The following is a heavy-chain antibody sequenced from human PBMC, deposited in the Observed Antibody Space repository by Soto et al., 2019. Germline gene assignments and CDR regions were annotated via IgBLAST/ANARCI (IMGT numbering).Heavy chain of an antibody. D-gene: IGHD6-19*01. J-gene: IGHJ3*02. CDR3: ASPPVGAVAGNEGAFDI. CDR1: GYTFTSYY. Sequence: ASVKVSCKASGYTFTSYYMHWVRQAPGQGLEWMGIINYSGGSTSYAQKFQGRVTMTRDTSTSTVYMELSSLRSEDTAVYYCASPPVGAVAGNEGAFDIWGQGTMVTVS. CDR2: INYSGGST. V-gene: IGHV1-46*01.